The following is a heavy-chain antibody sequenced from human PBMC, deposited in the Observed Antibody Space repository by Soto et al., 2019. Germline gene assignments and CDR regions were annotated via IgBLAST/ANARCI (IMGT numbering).Heavy chain of an antibody. CDR1: GGSISSSSYY. V-gene: IGHV4-39*01. J-gene: IGHJ3*02. D-gene: IGHD1-26*01. Sequence: QLQLQESGPGLVKPSETLSLTCTVSGGSISSSSYYWGWIRQPPGKGLEWIGSIYYSGSTYYNPSRKSRVXXSXDXXKNQFSLKLSSVTAADTAVYYCARHFRGSADAFDIWGQGTMVTVSS. CDR3: ARHFRGSADAFDI. CDR2: IYYSGST.